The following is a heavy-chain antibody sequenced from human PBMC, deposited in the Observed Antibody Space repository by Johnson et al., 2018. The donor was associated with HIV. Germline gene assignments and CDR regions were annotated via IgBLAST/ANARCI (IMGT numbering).Heavy chain of an antibody. J-gene: IGHJ3*02. V-gene: IGHV3-30-3*01. CDR1: GFTFSSYA. Sequence: VQLVESGGGVVQPGRSLRLSCAASGFTFSSYAMHWVRQAPGKGLEWVAVISYDGSNKYYADSVKGRITISRDNSKKTLYLQMNSLRAEDTAVYYCARPVVAVASTHHAFDIWGQGTMVTVSS. D-gene: IGHD6-19*01. CDR2: ISYDGSNK. CDR3: ARPVVAVASTHHAFDI.